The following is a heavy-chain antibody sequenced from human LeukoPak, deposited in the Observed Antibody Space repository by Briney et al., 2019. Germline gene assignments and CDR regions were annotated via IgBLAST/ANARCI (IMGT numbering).Heavy chain of an antibody. CDR2: INHSGST. CDR1: GGSFSGYY. J-gene: IGHJ4*02. CDR3: ARHSAPKGPWDY. V-gene: IGHV4-34*01. Sequence: SETLSLTCAVYGGSFSGYYWSWIRQPPGKGLEWIGEINHSGSTNYNPSLKSRVTISADTSKNQFSLKLSSVTAADTAVYYCARHSAPKGPWDYWGQGTLVTVSS. D-gene: IGHD3-10*01.